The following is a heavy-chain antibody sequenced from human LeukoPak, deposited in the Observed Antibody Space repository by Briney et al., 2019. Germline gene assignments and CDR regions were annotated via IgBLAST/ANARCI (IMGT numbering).Heavy chain of an antibody. CDR1: GIPFSSYA. V-gene: IGHV3-23*01. Sequence: GGSLRLSCAASGIPFSSYAMSWVRQAPGKGLEWVSTISGSSGSTYYADSVKGRFTISRDNSKNTLYLQMNSLRAEDTAVYYCARRGTGHGMDVWGQGTTVIVSS. J-gene: IGHJ6*02. CDR2: ISGSSGST. CDR3: ARRGTGHGMDV. D-gene: IGHD1-1*01.